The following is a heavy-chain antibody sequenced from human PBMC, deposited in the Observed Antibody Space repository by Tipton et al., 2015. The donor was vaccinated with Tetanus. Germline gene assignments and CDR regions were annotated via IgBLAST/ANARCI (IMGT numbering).Heavy chain of an antibody. Sequence: SGPEVKKPGESLRISCKASGYEFISYWIAWVRQMPGKGLEWMGVIYPADSDIRNSPSFQGQVTMSVDKSTSTAYLQWRSLKASDSAMYYCARHSGGSEIGYYDDMDVWGQGTTVTVSS. CDR1: GYEFISYW. CDR3: ARHSGGSEIGYYDDMDV. D-gene: IGHD3-10*01. CDR2: IYPADSDI. J-gene: IGHJ6*02. V-gene: IGHV5-51*01.